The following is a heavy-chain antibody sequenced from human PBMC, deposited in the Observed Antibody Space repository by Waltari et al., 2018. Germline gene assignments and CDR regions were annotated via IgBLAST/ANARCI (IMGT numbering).Heavy chain of an antibody. CDR2: FDPEEGEI. Sequence: QGQLVQSGAEVKKPGASVKVSCKVSGYSLTELSMHWVRQAPGKGLEWMGGFDPEEGEITYAQKFEGRVTMTEDTSTDTAYMELSSLRSEDTAVYYCATVQYDSSLSHFDYWGQGTLVTVSS. CDR1: GYSLTELS. J-gene: IGHJ4*02. CDR3: ATVQYDSSLSHFDY. V-gene: IGHV1-24*01. D-gene: IGHD3-22*01.